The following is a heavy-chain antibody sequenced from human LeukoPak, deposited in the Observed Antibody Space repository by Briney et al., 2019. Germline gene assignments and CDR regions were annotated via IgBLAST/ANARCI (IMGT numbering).Heavy chain of an antibody. V-gene: IGHV1-18*01. D-gene: IGHD4-17*01. CDR2: ISAYNGNT. CDR1: GYTFTIYG. Sequence: ASVTVSFTASGYTFTIYGISWVRQAPGQGLEWMGWISAYNGNTNYAQKLQGRVTMTTDTSTSTAYMELRSLRSDDTAVYYCAREGYGDYVPYYYGMDVWGQGTTVTVSS. CDR3: AREGYGDYVPYYYGMDV. J-gene: IGHJ6*02.